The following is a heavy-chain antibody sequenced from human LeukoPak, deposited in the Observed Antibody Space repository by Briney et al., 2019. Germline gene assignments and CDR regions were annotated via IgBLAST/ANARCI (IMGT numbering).Heavy chain of an antibody. CDR3: VHGWASYGSGSAEFFDY. V-gene: IGHV3-23*01. CDR2: ISGSDAST. Sequence: PVGSLRLSCAPSVFTPTTYALSWVRQAPGNGREWVSVISGSDASTYYADSVKGRFTISRDNSKNTLYPQMNSLRVEDTAVYYCVHGWASYGSGSAEFFDYWGQGSLVTVSS. D-gene: IGHD3-10*01. J-gene: IGHJ4*02. CDR1: VFTPTTYA.